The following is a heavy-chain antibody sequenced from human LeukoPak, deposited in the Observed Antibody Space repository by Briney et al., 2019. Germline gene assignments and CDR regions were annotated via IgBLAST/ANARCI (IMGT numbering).Heavy chain of an antibody. CDR3: AREAITIFGVVRSQTTYGPHRFDP. D-gene: IGHD3-3*01. CDR2: ISRSCSTK. J-gene: IGHJ5*02. V-gene: IGHV3-11*01. CDR1: GFTFSDYN. Sequence: GGSLRLSCAASGFTFSDYNMRWIRQAPGKGLEWVSSISRSCSTKYYADSVKGRFTISRDNAKNSLFLQMNSLRAEDTAVYYCAREAITIFGVVRSQTTYGPHRFDPWGQGTLVTVSS.